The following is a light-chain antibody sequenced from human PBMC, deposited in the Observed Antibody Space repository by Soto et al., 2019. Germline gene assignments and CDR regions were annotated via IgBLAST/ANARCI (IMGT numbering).Light chain of an antibody. Sequence: QSVMTQPASVSGSPGQSITISCTGTSSYVGSYNLVSWYQQHPGKAPKLMIYEVSTRPSGVSNRFSGSKSGNTASLTISGLQAEDEADYYCCSYAGSSTLVFGVGTKLTV. CDR3: CSYAGSSTLV. CDR1: SSYVGSYNL. V-gene: IGLV2-23*02. CDR2: EVS. J-gene: IGLJ2*01.